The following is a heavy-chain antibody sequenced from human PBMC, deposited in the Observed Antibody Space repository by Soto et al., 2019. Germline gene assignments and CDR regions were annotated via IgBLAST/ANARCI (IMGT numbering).Heavy chain of an antibody. J-gene: IGHJ4*02. V-gene: IGHV4-59*01. D-gene: IGHD3-10*01. CDR3: ARGVSNFGVGDFEF. CDR2: IYYSGST. Sequence: PSETLSLTCTVSGGSISSYYWSWIRQPPGKGLEWIGYIYYSGSTNYNPSLKSRVTISVDTSKNQFSLKLSSVTAADTAVYYCARGVSNFGVGDFEFWGQGTLVTVSS. CDR1: GGSISSYY.